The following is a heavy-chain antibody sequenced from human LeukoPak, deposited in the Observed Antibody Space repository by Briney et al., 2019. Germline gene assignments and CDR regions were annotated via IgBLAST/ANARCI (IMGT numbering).Heavy chain of an antibody. V-gene: IGHV4-34*01. Sequence: SETLSLTCAVYGGSFSGYYWSWIRQPPGKGLEWIGEINHSGSTNYNPSLKSRVTISVDTSKNQFSLKLSSVTAADTAVYYCARGLPRRMFQTTVTNGSENWGQGTLVTVPS. J-gene: IGHJ4*02. D-gene: IGHD4-17*01. CDR3: ARGLPRRMFQTTVTNGSEN. CDR2: INHSGST. CDR1: GGSFSGYY.